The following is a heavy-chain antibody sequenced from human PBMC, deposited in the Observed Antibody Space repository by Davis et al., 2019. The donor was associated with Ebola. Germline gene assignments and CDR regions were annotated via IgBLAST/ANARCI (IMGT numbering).Heavy chain of an antibody. J-gene: IGHJ3*02. CDR3: AKDTSNIWFDI. V-gene: IGHV3-23*01. CDR1: GFISSSYV. Sequence: GESLKISCAASGFISSSYVMSWVRQAPGKGLEWVSTLGLSADTYYADSVKGRFTISRDNSKNTLYLQMNGLRVEDTAIYYCAKDTSNIWFDIWGQGTNVTVSS. D-gene: IGHD1-26*01. CDR2: LGLSADT.